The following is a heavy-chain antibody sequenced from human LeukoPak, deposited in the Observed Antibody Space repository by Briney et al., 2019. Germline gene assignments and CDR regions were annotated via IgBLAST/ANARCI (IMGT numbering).Heavy chain of an antibody. CDR1: GGSFSGYY. CDR3: ARSYSSSWFSSF. CDR2: INHSGST. V-gene: IGHV4-34*01. D-gene: IGHD6-13*01. J-gene: IGHJ4*02. Sequence: PSETLSLTCAVYGGSFSGYYWSWIRQPPGKGLEWIGEINHSGSTNYNPSLKSRVTISVDTSKNQFSLKLSSVTAADTAVYYRARSYSSSWFSSFWGQGTLVTVSS.